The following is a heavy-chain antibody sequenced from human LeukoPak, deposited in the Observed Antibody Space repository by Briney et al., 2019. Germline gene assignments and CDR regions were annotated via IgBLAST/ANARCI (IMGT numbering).Heavy chain of an antibody. CDR1: AYTFTSYG. V-gene: IGHV1-69*13. CDR3: ARDRSYDILTGYDNWFDP. Sequence: SVKVSCKASAYTFTSYGISWVRQAPGQGLEWMGVIIPIFGPPNYAQKFQGRVTITADESTSTAYMELSSLRSEDTAVYYCARDRSYDILTGYDNWFDPWGQGTPVTVSS. J-gene: IGHJ5*02. D-gene: IGHD3-9*01. CDR2: IIPIFGPP.